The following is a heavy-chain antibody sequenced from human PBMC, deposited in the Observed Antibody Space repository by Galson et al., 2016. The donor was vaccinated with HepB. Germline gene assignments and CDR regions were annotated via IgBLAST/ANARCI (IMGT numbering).Heavy chain of an antibody. D-gene: IGHD1-7*01. CDR2: ITHTTNTI. Sequence: SLRLSCAASGFTFSSYSMNWVRQAPGKGLEWVSHITHTTNTIYYADSVKGRFTISRDDATNSLYLQMNSLRDEDTAVYYCANEATATTGAKTKRVWYFDLWGRGTLVTVSS. J-gene: IGHJ2*01. V-gene: IGHV3-48*02. CDR3: ANEATATTGAKTKRVWYFDL. CDR1: GFTFSSYS.